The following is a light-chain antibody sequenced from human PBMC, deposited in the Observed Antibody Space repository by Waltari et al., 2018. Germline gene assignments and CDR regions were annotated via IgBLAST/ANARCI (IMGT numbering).Light chain of an antibody. Sequence: DIVMTQSPLSLPVTPGETASISCRSSQSLLQSNGYNYLDWYLQKPGQSPQLLIYLGSNRDSGVPDRFSGCGSGTDFTLKISRVEAEDVGVYYCMQALQLPVTFGGGTKVEIK. J-gene: IGKJ4*01. CDR1: QSLLQSNGYNY. V-gene: IGKV2-28*01. CDR3: MQALQLPVT. CDR2: LGS.